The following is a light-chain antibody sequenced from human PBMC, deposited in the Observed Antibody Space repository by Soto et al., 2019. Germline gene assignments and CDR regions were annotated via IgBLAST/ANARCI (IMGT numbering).Light chain of an antibody. CDR2: EVT. J-gene: IGLJ1*01. CDR1: SSDVGGYNY. Sequence: QSVLAQPPSASGSFGQSVTISCTGTSSDVGGYNYVSWYQQHPGKAPKLMIYEVTNRPSGVSDRFSGSKSGNTASLTISGLQAEDEADYYCSSYTSSSTPYVFGTGTKVTVL. CDR3: SSYTSSSTPYV. V-gene: IGLV2-14*01.